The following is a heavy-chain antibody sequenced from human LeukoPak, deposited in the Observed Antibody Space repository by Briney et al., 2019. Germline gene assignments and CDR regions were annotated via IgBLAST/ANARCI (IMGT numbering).Heavy chain of an antibody. CDR1: GYTFTSYD. Sequence: ASVKVSCKASGYTFTSYDIHWVRQATGQGLEWMGWMNPNSGNTGYAQKFQGRVTTTRNTSISTAYMELSSLRSEDTAVYYCARAHTYYDFWSGYYKEYYYYGMDVWGQGTTVTVSS. CDR3: ARAHTYYDFWSGYYKEYYYYGMDV. D-gene: IGHD3-3*01. CDR2: MNPNSGNT. V-gene: IGHV1-8*01. J-gene: IGHJ6*02.